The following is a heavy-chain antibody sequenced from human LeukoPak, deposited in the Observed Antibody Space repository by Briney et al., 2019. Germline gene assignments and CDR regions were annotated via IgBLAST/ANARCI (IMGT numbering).Heavy chain of an antibody. CDR1: GGTFSSYA. J-gene: IGHJ5*02. CDR2: IIPILGMA. V-gene: IGHV1-69*04. CDR3: VREVGYGDYVSTNNWFDP. D-gene: IGHD4-17*01. Sequence: SVKVSCKASGGTFSSYAISWVRQAPGQGLEWMGRIIPILGMAHYAQKFQGRVTITADKSTSTAYMELSSLRSEDTAVYYCVREVGYGDYVSTNNWFDPWGQGTLVIVSS.